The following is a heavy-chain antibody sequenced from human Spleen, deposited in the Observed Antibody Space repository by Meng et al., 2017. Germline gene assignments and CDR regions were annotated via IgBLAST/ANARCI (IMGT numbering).Heavy chain of an antibody. CDR1: GFTFSSYA. CDR3: AKGKAYGSGSHYGMDV. Sequence: LSLTCAASGFTFSSYAMSWVRQAPGKGLEWVSGISGSDDSTYYADSGKGRFTISRDNSKNTLYLQMNSLRAEDTAVYYCAKGKAYGSGSHYGMDVWGQGTTVTVSS. J-gene: IGHJ6*02. V-gene: IGHV3-23*01. D-gene: IGHD3-10*01. CDR2: ISGSDDST.